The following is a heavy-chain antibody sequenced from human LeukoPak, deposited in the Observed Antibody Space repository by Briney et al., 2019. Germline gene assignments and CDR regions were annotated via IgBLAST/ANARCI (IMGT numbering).Heavy chain of an antibody. CDR3: ARPYLPATRFDY. V-gene: IGHV4-38-2*02. J-gene: IGHJ4*02. D-gene: IGHD5-24*01. CDR1: GYSLSSGYY. CDR2: IYHSGRT. Sequence: SETLSLTCTVSGYSLSSGYYWGWIRQPPGKGLEWIVSIYHSGRTLYNPSLKSRVTISVDTSKNQFSLKLASVTAADTAVYYCARPYLPATRFDYWGQGTLVTVSS.